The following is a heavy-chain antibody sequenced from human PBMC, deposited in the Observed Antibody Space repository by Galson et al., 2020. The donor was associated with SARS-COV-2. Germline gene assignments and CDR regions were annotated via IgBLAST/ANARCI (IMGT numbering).Heavy chain of an antibody. Sequence: SETLSLTCTVSGGSVSSGSYFWSWIRQPPGRGLEFIGYVYSNGGTQYNPSLNSRVTMSVDTPKNQVSPTLTSVTAADTAVYYCARGSVFGVVIIDYWGQGILVTVSS. J-gene: IGHJ4*02. CDR2: VYSNGGT. CDR1: GGSVSSGSYF. CDR3: ARGSVFGVVIIDY. V-gene: IGHV4-61*01. D-gene: IGHD3-3*01.